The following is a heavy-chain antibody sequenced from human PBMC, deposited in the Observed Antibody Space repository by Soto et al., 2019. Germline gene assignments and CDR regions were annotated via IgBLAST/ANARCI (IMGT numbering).Heavy chain of an antibody. CDR3: ARDMYSIDYFVKWFEP. D-gene: IGHD6-13*01. Sequence: QVRLVESGGGVVQPGRSLRLSCTASGFSFSSYAMYWFRQPPGKGLEWVAVISHDGINKHYADSVKGRVTVSRDNSNHSLDLQLNSLRGDDTAMYYCARDMYSIDYFVKWFEPWGQGTLVTVSS. V-gene: IGHV3-30-3*01. J-gene: IGHJ5*02. CDR2: ISHDGINK. CDR1: GFSFSSYA.